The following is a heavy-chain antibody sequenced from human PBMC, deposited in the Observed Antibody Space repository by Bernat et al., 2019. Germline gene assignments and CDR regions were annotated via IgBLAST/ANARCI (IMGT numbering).Heavy chain of an antibody. CDR1: GYTFTSYG. V-gene: IGHV1-18*01. Sequence: QVQLVQSGAEVKKPGASVKVSCKASGYTFTSYGISWVRQAPGQGLEWMGWISAYNGNTNYAQKLQGRVTMTTDTSTSTAYMELRSLRSDDTAVYYCARLMCYVFWSGYHTVDYWGHGTLVTVSS. CDR2: ISAYNGNT. CDR3: ARLMCYVFWSGYHTVDY. J-gene: IGHJ4*01. D-gene: IGHD3-3*01.